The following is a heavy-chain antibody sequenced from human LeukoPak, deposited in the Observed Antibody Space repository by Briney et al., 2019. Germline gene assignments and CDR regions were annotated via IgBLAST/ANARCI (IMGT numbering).Heavy chain of an antibody. CDR1: GFAFSTYA. CDR3: AKHLGRDGSEIFDY. D-gene: IGHD5-24*01. CDR2: ISTTGGST. V-gene: IGHV3-23*01. Sequence: GGALRLSCAASGFAFSTYAMSWVRQAPGKGLEWVSTISTTGGSTYYADSVKGRFTVSRDNSKNTLFLQMKSLRAEDTAAYYCAKHLGRDGSEIFDYWGQGTLVTVSS. J-gene: IGHJ4*02.